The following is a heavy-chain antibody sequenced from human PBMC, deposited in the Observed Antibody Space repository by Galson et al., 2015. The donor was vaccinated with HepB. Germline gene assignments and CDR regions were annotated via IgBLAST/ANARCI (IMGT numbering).Heavy chain of an antibody. CDR3: AADSPSSVPRGTTVTRGFDY. CDR2: IVVGSGNT. V-gene: IGHV1-58*02. CDR1: GFTFTSSA. Sequence: SVKVSCKASGFTFTSSAMQWVRQARGQRLEWIGWIVVGSGNTNYAQKFQERVTITRDMSTSTAYMELSSLRSEDTAVYYCAADSPSSVPRGTTVTRGFDYWGQGTLVTVSS. D-gene: IGHD4-17*01. J-gene: IGHJ4*02.